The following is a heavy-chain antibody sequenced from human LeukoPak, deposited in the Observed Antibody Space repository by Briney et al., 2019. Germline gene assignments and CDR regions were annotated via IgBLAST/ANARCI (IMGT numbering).Heavy chain of an antibody. V-gene: IGHV4-34*01. J-gene: IGHJ4*02. D-gene: IGHD6-13*01. CDR1: GKSFSGYY. Sequence: SETLSLTCTVYGKSFSGYYWTCIRQSPGKGLEWIGEINHSGSTNYNPSLKSRVTISIDTSKNQFSLKLSSVTAADTAVYYCARGAAAGDYWGQGTLVTVSS. CDR2: INHSGST. CDR3: ARGAAAGDY.